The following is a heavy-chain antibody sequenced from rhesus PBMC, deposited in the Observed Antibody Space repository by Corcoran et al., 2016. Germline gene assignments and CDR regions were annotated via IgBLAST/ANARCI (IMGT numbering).Heavy chain of an antibody. CDR2: IYGSSGST. Sequence: QVQLQESGPGVVKPSETLSLTCAVSGYSISSGYDWSWIRQPPGKGLEWIGYIYGSSGSTNYNPSLKNRVTISKDTSKNQFSLKLSSVTAADTAVYYCARDRDSSGWSCDYWGQGVLVTVSS. D-gene: IGHD6S26*01. V-gene: IGHV4-76*01. CDR3: ARDRDSSGWSCDY. J-gene: IGHJ4*01. CDR1: GYSISSGYD.